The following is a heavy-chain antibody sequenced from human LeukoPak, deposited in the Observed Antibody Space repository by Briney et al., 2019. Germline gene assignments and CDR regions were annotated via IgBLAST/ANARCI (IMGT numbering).Heavy chain of an antibody. D-gene: IGHD1-1*01. CDR1: GGSISSGDYY. J-gene: IGHJ5*02. CDR3: ARGTILGNWFDP. Sequence: SETLFLTCTVSGGSISSGDYYWSWIRQPPGKGLEWIGYIYYSGSTYYNPSLKSRVTISVDTSKNQFSLKLSSVTAADTAVYYCARGTILGNWFDPWGQGTLVTVSS. CDR2: IYYSGST. V-gene: IGHV4-30-4*01.